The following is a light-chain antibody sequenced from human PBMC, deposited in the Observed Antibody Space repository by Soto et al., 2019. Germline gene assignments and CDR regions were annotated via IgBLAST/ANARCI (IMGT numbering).Light chain of an antibody. CDR1: QVITNL. Sequence: DIQMTQSPSSLSASVGGRVTITCRASQVITNLLAWYQQKPGKAPSLLIHTASTLQSGVPSRFSGSGFGTDFTLTISSLQPEDVATCYCQQYDSAPWTFGQGTKV. V-gene: IGKV1-27*01. J-gene: IGKJ1*01. CDR2: TAS. CDR3: QQYDSAPWT.